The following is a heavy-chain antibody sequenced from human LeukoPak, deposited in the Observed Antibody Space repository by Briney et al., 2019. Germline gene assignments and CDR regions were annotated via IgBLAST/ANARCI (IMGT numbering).Heavy chain of an antibody. CDR2: IYSGGST. D-gene: IGHD3-22*01. CDR3: AREFYYYDSSGYMDV. CDR1: GFTVSSNY. V-gene: IGHV3-53*01. J-gene: IGHJ6*02. Sequence: GGSLRLSCAASGFTVSSNYMSWVRQAPGKGLEWVSVIYSGGSTYYADSVKGRFTISRDNSKNTLYLQMNSLRAEDTAVYYCAREFYYYDSSGYMDVWGQGTTVTVSS.